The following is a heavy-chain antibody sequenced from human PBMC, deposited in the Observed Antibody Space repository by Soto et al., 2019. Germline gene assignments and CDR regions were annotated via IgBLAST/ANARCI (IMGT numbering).Heavy chain of an antibody. D-gene: IGHD2-2*01. J-gene: IGHJ5*02. CDR2: INWNGGST. CDR1: GFTFDDYG. CDR3: ARDRLGGYCSSTSCPGSGFDP. V-gene: IGHV3-20*04. Sequence: GGSLKLSCAASGFTFDDYGMSWVLQAPGKGLEWVSGINWNGGSTGYADSVKGRFTISRDNAKNSLYLQMNSLRAEDTALYYCARDRLGGYCSSTSCPGSGFDPWGQGTLVTVSS.